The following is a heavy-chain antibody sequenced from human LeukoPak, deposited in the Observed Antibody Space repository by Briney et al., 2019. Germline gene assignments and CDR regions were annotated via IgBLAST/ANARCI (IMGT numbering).Heavy chain of an antibody. D-gene: IGHD3-10*01. J-gene: IGHJ3*02. CDR3: AKAGYYGSGSYPSNAFDI. V-gene: IGHV3-21*01. CDR2: ISSSSSYI. CDR1: GFTFSSYS. Sequence: GGSLRLSCAASGFTFSSYSMNWVRQAPGKGLEWVSFISSSSSYIYYADSVKGRFTISRDNSKNTLYLQMNSLRAEDTAVYYCAKAGYYGSGSYPSNAFDIWGQGTMVTVSS.